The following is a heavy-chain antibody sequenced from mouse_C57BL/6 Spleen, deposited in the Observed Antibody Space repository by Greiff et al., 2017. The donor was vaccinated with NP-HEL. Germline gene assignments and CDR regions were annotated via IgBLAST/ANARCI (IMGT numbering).Heavy chain of an antibody. CDR1: GYSITSGYD. J-gene: IGHJ2*01. V-gene: IGHV3-1*01. Sequence: DVKLVESGPGMVKPSQSLSLTCTVTGYSITSGYDWHWIRHSPGNKLEWMGYISYSGSTNYNPTLKSRISITHDTSKNHFFLKLNSVTTEETATYYCARGTYIDYWGQGTTLTVSS. CDR3: ARGTYIDY. CDR2: ISYSGST.